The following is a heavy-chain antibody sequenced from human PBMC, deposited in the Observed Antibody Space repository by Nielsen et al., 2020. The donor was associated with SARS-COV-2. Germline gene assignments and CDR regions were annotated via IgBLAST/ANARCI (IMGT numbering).Heavy chain of an antibody. J-gene: IGHJ4*02. CDR1: GFTFSSYS. CDR3: TRPPVGARGVDY. D-gene: IGHD1-26*01. Sequence: GGSLRLSCAASGFTFSSYSMNWVRQAPGKGLEWVSSISSSSSYIYYADSVKGRFTISRDNAKNSLYLQMNSLRAEDTAVYYCTRPPVGARGVDYWGQGTLVTVSS. CDR2: ISSSSSYI. V-gene: IGHV3-21*04.